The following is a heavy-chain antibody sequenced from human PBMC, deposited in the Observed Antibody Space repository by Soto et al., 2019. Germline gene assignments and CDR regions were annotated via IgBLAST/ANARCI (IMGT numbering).Heavy chain of an antibody. J-gene: IGHJ4*02. CDR3: ATSDASGYDQPAVY. Sequence: GESLKISCKGFGYSFDTYWIGWVRQMPGKGLEWVGIYDPVNSAARYSPSFEGQVVISADKSVSTAYLQWSSLKASDTAVYYCATSDASGYDQPAVYWGQGTLVTVSS. CDR2: YDPVNSAA. V-gene: IGHV5-51*01. CDR1: GYSFDTYW. D-gene: IGHD3-22*01.